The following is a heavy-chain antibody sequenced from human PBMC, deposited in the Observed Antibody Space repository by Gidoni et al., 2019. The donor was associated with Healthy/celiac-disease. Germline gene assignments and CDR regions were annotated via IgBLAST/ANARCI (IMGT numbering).Heavy chain of an antibody. Sequence: QVQLQESGPGLVKPSETLSLTCTVSGGSISSYYWSWIRQPPGKGLEWIGDIYYSWSTNYNPSLNSRVTISVDTSKNQFSLKLRSVPAADAAVYYCARDSGGSSWYGPYYYYGMDVWGQGTTVTVSS. CDR1: GGSISSYY. V-gene: IGHV4-59*01. D-gene: IGHD6-13*01. CDR2: IYYSWST. J-gene: IGHJ6*02. CDR3: ARDSGGSSWYGPYYYYGMDV.